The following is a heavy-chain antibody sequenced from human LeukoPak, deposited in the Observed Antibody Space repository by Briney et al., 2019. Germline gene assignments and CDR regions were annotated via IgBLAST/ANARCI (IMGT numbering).Heavy chain of an antibody. CDR2: FDPEDGES. D-gene: IGHD2-21*01. Sequence: GASVKVSCKVSGYTLTELSMHWVRQAPGKGLEWMGGFDPEDGESIYVQKFQGRVTMTEDTSTDTAYMELSSLRSEDTAVYYCATYPILEVYGHEYFDYWGQGTLVTVSS. V-gene: IGHV1-24*01. CDR3: ATYPILEVYGHEYFDY. CDR1: GYTLTELS. J-gene: IGHJ4*02.